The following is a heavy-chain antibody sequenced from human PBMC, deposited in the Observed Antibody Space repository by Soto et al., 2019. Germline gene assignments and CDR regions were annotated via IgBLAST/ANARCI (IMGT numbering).Heavy chain of an antibody. Sequence: SETLSLTCTVSGGSISSYYWSWIRQPPGKGLEWIGYIYYSGSTNYNPSLKSRVTISVDTSKNQFSLKLSSVTAADTAVYYCARDPTIADYGMDVWGQGTTVTVSS. CDR2: IYYSGST. CDR1: GGSISSYY. J-gene: IGHJ6*02. CDR3: ARDPTIADYGMDV. D-gene: IGHD6-13*01. V-gene: IGHV4-59*01.